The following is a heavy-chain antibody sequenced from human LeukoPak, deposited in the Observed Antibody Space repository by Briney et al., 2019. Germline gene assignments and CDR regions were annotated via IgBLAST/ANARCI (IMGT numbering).Heavy chain of an antibody. Sequence: GGSLRLSCAASGFTFSSYWMHWVRQAPGKGLVWVSRINTDGSSTKYADSVKGRFTISRDTAKNTLYLQVNSLRAENTAVYYCARLQTHSGSYADTFDLWGQGTMVTVSS. J-gene: IGHJ3*01. CDR2: INTDGSST. CDR3: ARLQTHSGSYADTFDL. CDR1: GFTFSSYW. V-gene: IGHV3-74*03. D-gene: IGHD1-26*01.